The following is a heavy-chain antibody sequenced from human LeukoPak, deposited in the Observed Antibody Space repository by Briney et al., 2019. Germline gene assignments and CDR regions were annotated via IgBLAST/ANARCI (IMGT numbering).Heavy chain of an antibody. CDR3: ARGGSFWYCDL. CDR1: GFTFSSYS. Sequence: GGSLRLSCAASGFTFSSYSMNWVRQAPGKGLEWVSSISSSSYIYYAVSVKRRFTISRHNAKNSLYLQMNSLRAEDTAVYYCARGGSFWYCDLWGRGTLVTVSS. V-gene: IGHV3-21*01. CDR2: ISSSSYI. J-gene: IGHJ2*01. D-gene: IGHD3-10*01.